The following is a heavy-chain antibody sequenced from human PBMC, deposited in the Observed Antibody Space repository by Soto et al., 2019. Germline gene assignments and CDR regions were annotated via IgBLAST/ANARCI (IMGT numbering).Heavy chain of an antibody. CDR3: ARDIQSVGPRANDAFDV. V-gene: IGHV1-3*01. D-gene: IGHD5-18*01. J-gene: IGHJ3*01. Sequence: QVQLVQSGAELKKPGASVNISCTASGFTFSDNLINCVRQVPGQGLAWMGWLNPDTGNTRYSETFQGRVTISRHPSASIAYLELSGLENEDTALYFCARDIQSVGPRANDAFDVWGQGTMITVSS. CDR2: LNPDTGNT. CDR1: GFTFSDNL.